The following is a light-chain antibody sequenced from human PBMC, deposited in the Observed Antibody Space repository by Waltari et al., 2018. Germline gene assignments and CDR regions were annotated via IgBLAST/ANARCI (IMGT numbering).Light chain of an antibody. V-gene: IGKV3-11*01. J-gene: IGKJ2*01. CDR3: QQRSNWPPGYT. CDR2: EAS. CDR1: QSVSGY. Sequence: EIVLIQFPDTLSLSPGERATLSCRASQSVSGYLAWYQQNPGQAPRLLFYEASNRATGIPAEFSVSGSGTDFTLTISSLEPEDFAVYYCQQRSNWPPGYTFGQGTKLEIK.